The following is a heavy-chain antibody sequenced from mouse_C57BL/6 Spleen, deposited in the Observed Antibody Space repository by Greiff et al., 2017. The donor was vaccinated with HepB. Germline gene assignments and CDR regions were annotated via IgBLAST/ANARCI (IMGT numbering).Heavy chain of an antibody. V-gene: IGHV3-6*01. CDR3: ASSIYYDYAEGYFDY. Sequence: EVQLQESGPGLVKPSQSLSLTCSVTGYSITSGYYWNWIRQFPGNKLEWMGYISYDGSNNYNPSLKNRISITRDTSKNQFFLKLNSVTTEDTATYYCASSIYYDYAEGYFDYWGQGTTLTVSS. D-gene: IGHD2-4*01. CDR2: ISYDGSN. J-gene: IGHJ2*01. CDR1: GYSITSGYY.